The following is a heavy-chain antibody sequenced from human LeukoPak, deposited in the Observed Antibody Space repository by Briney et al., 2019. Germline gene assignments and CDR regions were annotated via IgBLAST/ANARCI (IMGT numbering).Heavy chain of an antibody. CDR1: GGSISSNNYY. CDR2: INYGGTT. CDR3: ARYVVSGAGTYYFDY. J-gene: IGHJ4*02. V-gene: IGHV4-39*01. D-gene: IGHD3-10*01. Sequence: SETPSLTCTVSGGSISSNNYYWSWIRQPPGREMEWIASINYGGTTYYNPSLKSRVTISVDTSKNQFSLRLSSVTAADTAVYLCARYVVSGAGTYYFDYWGQGSLVTVSS.